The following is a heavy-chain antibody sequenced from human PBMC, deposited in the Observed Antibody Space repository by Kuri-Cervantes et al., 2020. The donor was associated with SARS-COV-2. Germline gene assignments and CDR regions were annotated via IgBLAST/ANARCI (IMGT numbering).Heavy chain of an antibody. V-gene: IGHV4-4*09. CDR2: IYTSGST. CDR1: GGSSSGYY. Sequence: GSLRLSCPVFGGSSSGYYWSWIRQSPGKGLEWIGYIYTSGSTNYNTSLKSRVTIPVDTSKNQFSLKLSSVTAAYTSVYYCAGGTRRYYDFWSGYFSPALDYWGQGTLVTVSS. J-gene: IGHJ4*02. CDR3: AGGTRRYYDFWSGYFSPALDY. D-gene: IGHD3-3*01.